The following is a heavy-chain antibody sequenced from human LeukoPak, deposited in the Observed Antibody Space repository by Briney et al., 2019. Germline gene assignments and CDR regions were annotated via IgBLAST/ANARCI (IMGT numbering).Heavy chain of an antibody. CDR3: ARRSGEGYFDC. V-gene: IGHV3-66*01. CDR1: GFTVSSNY. Sequence: GGSLRLSRAASGFTVSSNYMTWVRQAPGKGLEWLSVIYSGGDTYYADSVKGRFTISRDNSKNTLYLQMNSLRAEDTAVYYCARRSGEGYFDCWGQGTLVTVSS. J-gene: IGHJ4*02. CDR2: IYSGGDT. D-gene: IGHD1-26*01.